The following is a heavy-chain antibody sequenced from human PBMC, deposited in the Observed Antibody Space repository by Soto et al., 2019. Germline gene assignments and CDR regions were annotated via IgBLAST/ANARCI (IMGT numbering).Heavy chain of an antibody. V-gene: IGHV4-31*03. Sequence: QVQLQESGPGLVKPSQTLSLTCTVSGGSISSGGYYWSWIRQHPGKGLEGIGYIYYSGSTYYNPSLQRRVTIQVDTSKNQFTLKLSSVTAADTAVYYCARGKANYYDRSCYYYANSRGLFDYWGQGTLVTVSS. CDR2: IYYSGST. J-gene: IGHJ4*02. D-gene: IGHD3-22*01. CDR3: ARGKANYYDRSCYYYANSRGLFDY. CDR1: GGSISSGGYY.